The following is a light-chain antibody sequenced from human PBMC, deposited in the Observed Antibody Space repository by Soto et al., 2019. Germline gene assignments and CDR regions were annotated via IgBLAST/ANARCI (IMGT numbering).Light chain of an antibody. V-gene: IGKV3-20*01. Sequence: EIVLTQSPGTLSLSPGERATLSCRASQSVSSSYLAWYQQKPGQAPRLLIYGASGRATGIPDRFSGSGSGTDFTLTNSRLEPEDFAVYYCQQYGSSRGSTFGPGTKVDIK. J-gene: IGKJ3*01. CDR3: QQYGSSRGST. CDR1: QSVSSSY. CDR2: GAS.